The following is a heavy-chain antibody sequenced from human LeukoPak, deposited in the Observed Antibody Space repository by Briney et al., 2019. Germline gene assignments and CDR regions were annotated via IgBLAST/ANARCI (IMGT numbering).Heavy chain of an antibody. CDR3: AKDEGRAVAGNFDY. V-gene: IGHV3-23*01. CDR1: GFTFSTYA. Sequence: HPGGSLRLSCAASGFTFSTYAMNWLRQAPGKGLEWVSTISASGGSTYYADSVKGRFTISRDISKNTLYLQMNSLRAEDTAVYYCAKDEGRAVAGNFDYWGQGTLVTVSS. J-gene: IGHJ4*02. D-gene: IGHD6-13*01. CDR2: ISASGGST.